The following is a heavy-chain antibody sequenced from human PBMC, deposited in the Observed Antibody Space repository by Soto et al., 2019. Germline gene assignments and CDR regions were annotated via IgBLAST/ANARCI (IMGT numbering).Heavy chain of an antibody. CDR3: AKDWRYDYAY. Sequence: EVQLLESGEGLVQPGRSLRLSCVASGFTFSSYAMNWVRQAPGKGLEWVSGISGGGASTYYADSVKGRFTISRDNSNNTLYLQMNSLRAEDTAVYYCAKDWRYDYAYWGQGTLVTVSS. V-gene: IGHV3-23*01. D-gene: IGHD5-12*01. J-gene: IGHJ4*02. CDR1: GFTFSSYA. CDR2: ISGGGAST.